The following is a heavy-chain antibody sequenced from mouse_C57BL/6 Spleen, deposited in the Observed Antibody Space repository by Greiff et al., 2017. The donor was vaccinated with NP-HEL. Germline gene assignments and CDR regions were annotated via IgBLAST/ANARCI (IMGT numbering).Heavy chain of an antibody. D-gene: IGHD1-1*01. CDR1: GFTFSDYG. CDR3: TRHYGGYYAMDD. V-gene: IGHV5-17*01. Sequence: DVMLVESGGGLVKPGGSLKLSCAASGFTFSDYGMHWVRQAPEKGLEWVAYISSGSSTIYYADTVKGRFTISRDNAKNTLFLQMTSLRYEDTAMYYCTRHYGGYYAMDDWGQGTSVTVSS. CDR2: ISSGSSTI. J-gene: IGHJ4*01.